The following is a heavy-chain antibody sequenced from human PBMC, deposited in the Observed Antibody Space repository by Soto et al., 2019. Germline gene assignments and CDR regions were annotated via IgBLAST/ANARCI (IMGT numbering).Heavy chain of an antibody. D-gene: IGHD3-22*01. CDR2: TWSGGRRE. Sequence: QVQLVESGGGVVQPGTSLRLSCAASGFTFSHYGIHWVRQAPGKGLEWVAVTWSGGRREDYADSVRGRFTVSRDNSKTTVDLQMNSLRVEDTAVYYGAKDDETSSHYSLLDFRGQGTLVTVSS. V-gene: IGHV3-33*06. CDR3: AKDDETSSHYSLLDF. CDR1: GFTFSHYG. J-gene: IGHJ4*02.